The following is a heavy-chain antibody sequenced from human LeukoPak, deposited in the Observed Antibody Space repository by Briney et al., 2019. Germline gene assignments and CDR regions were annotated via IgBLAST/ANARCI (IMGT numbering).Heavy chain of an antibody. CDR2: IKQDGSEK. Sequence: GGSLRLSCAASGFTFSSYWMSWFRQAPGKGLEWVANIKQDGSEKYYLDSVEGRFTISRDNAKNSLYLQMNSLRAEDTAVYYCASVKGYAFDIWGQGTMVIVSS. V-gene: IGHV3-7*01. CDR3: ASVKGYAFDI. D-gene: IGHD1-1*01. J-gene: IGHJ3*02. CDR1: GFTFSSYW.